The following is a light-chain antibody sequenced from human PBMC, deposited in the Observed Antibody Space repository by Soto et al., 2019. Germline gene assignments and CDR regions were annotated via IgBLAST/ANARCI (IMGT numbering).Light chain of an antibody. CDR1: SSDIGVNT. J-gene: IGLJ2*01. V-gene: IGLV1-44*01. CDR3: AAWDDSLNGVV. CDR2: SNN. Sequence: QSVLTQPPSASGTPGQRVTISCSGGSSDIGVNTVNWYQQLPGTAPKVLIYSNNRRPSGVPDRFSGSKSGTSASLAISGLQSEDEADYYCAAWDDSLNGVVFGGGTKLTVL.